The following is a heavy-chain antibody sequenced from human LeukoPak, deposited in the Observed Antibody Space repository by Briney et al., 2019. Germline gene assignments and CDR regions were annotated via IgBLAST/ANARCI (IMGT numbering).Heavy chain of an antibody. CDR2: ISGSSGTI. V-gene: IGHV3-48*02. CDR3: ARDLDIVVVPAASQLDV. Sequence: GGSLRLSRAASGFTFSSYSMNWVRQAPGKGLEWVSYISGSSGTIYYADSVKGRFTISRDNAKNSLFLQMNSLRDEDTAVYYCARDLDIVVVPAASQLDVWGQGTTVTVSS. CDR1: GFTFSSYS. D-gene: IGHD2-2*01. J-gene: IGHJ6*02.